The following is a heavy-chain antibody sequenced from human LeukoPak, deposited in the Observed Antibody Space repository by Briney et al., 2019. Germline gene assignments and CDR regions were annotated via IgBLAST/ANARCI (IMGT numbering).Heavy chain of an antibody. CDR2: IYSGGST. CDR1: GFTVSSNY. J-gene: IGHJ4*02. Sequence: GGSLRLSCAASGFTVSSNYMSWVRQAPAKGLEWVSVIYSGGSTYYADSVKGRFTISRDNSKNTLYLQMNSLRAEDTAVYYCARTYSSGWYSPNYFDYWGQGTLVTVSS. D-gene: IGHD6-19*01. CDR3: ARTYSSGWYSPNYFDY. V-gene: IGHV3-53*01.